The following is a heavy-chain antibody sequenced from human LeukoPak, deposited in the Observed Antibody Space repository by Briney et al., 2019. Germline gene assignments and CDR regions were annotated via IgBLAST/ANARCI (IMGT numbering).Heavy chain of an antibody. CDR2: IYPGDSDS. Sequence: GESLKISCKCSGYSFNSYWIGWVRQMPGKGLEWMGIIYPGDSDSRYSPSFQGQVTISADKSISTAYLQWSSLKASDTAMYYCARRAVYCTNGVCSDRYYFDYWGQGTLVTVSS. CDR1: GYSFNSYW. J-gene: IGHJ4*02. CDR3: ARRAVYCTNGVCSDRYYFDY. V-gene: IGHV5-51*01. D-gene: IGHD2-8*01.